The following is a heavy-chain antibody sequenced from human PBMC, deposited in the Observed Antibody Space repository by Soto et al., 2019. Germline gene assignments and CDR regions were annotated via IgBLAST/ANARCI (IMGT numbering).Heavy chain of an antibody. Sequence: EVQLVESGGGLVKPGGSLRLSCAASGFTFSNAWMSWVRQAPGKGLEWVGRIKSKTDGGTTDYAAPVKRRFTISRDDSKNTLYLQMNSLKTEDTAVYYCTTRGDCSSTSCYSPYYYYMDVWGKGTTVTVSS. V-gene: IGHV3-15*01. J-gene: IGHJ6*03. D-gene: IGHD2-2*01. CDR3: TTRGDCSSTSCYSPYYYYMDV. CDR1: GFTFSNAW. CDR2: IKSKTDGGTT.